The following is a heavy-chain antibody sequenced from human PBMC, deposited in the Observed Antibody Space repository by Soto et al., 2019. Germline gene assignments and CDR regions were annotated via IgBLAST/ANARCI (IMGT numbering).Heavy chain of an antibody. CDR1: GYTFTSYY. Sequence: QVQLVQSGAEVKKPGASVKVSCKASGYTFTSYYMHWVRQAPGQGLEWMGIINPSGGSTSYAQKFQGRVTMTRDTSTSTVYMELSSLRSEDTAVYYCARDDYISGSYYVFDYWGQGTLVTVSS. J-gene: IGHJ4*02. V-gene: IGHV1-46*01. CDR2: INPSGGST. D-gene: IGHD1-26*01. CDR3: ARDDYISGSYYVFDY.